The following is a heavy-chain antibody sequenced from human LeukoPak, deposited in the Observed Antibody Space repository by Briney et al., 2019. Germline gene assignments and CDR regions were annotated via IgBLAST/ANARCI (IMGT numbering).Heavy chain of an antibody. CDR1: GGSISAYY. Sequence: SETLSLTCTVSGGSISAYYWSWIRQPPGKGLEWLGYIYYSGNTEYKPSLKSRVAMSLDTSKNQFSVRLSSVTAADTAVYYCARGRSPITMVRGVKGGNYYYMDVWGKGTTVTVSS. D-gene: IGHD3-10*01. J-gene: IGHJ6*03. CDR2: IYYSGNT. CDR3: ARGRSPITMVRGVKGGNYYYMDV. V-gene: IGHV4-59*12.